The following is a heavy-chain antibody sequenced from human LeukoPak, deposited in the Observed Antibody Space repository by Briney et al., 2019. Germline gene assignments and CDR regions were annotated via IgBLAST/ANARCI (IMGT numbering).Heavy chain of an antibody. V-gene: IGHV3-33*06. Sequence: GRSLRLSCAASGFSFSIYGMHWVRQAPGKGLEWVALIWYDESNKYYAESVKGRFAISRDNSKNTLYLQMNSLRVEDTAVYYCAKRTGGTFEEFDYWGQGTLVTVSS. D-gene: IGHD1-26*01. CDR3: AKRTGGTFEEFDY. CDR2: IWYDESNK. CDR1: GFSFSIYG. J-gene: IGHJ4*02.